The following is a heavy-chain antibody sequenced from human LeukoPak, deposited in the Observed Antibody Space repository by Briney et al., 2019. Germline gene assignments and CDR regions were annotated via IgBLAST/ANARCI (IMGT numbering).Heavy chain of an antibody. CDR1: GGSFRSGGFY. Sequence: PSETLSLTCTVSGGSFRSGGFYWSWLRQHPGKGLEWIGHSYYSGSTYYNPSLKSRVSISVDTSKEQFSLKVNSVTAADTAVYYCTRGAGWLIDYWGQGILVTVSS. CDR2: SYYSGST. V-gene: IGHV4-31*03. J-gene: IGHJ4*02. D-gene: IGHD3-16*01. CDR3: TRGAGWLIDY.